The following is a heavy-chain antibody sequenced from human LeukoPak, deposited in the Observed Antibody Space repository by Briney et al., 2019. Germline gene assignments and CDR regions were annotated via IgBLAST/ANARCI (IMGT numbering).Heavy chain of an antibody. CDR1: GFTFSSYS. J-gene: IGHJ4*02. V-gene: IGHV3-21*01. Sequence: PGGSLRLSCAASGFTFSSYSMNWARQAPGKGLEWVSSISSSSSYIYYADSVKGRFTISRDNAKNSLYLQMNSLRAEDTAVYYCARMEGYSSSWYDDYWGQGTLVTVSS. D-gene: IGHD6-13*01. CDR2: ISSSSSYI. CDR3: ARMEGYSSSWYDDY.